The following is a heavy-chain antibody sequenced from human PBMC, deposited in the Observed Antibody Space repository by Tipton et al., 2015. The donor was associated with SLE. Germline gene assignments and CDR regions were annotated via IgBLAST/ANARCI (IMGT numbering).Heavy chain of an antibody. CDR2: IWNDGSTK. J-gene: IGHJ4*02. D-gene: IGHD1-26*01. V-gene: IGHV3-33*01. Sequence: SLRLSCAASGFTFRTSGMHWVRQAPGKGLEWVAFIWNDGSTKYYADSVKGRFTISRDNSENTVYLQMNSLRAEDTAVYYCARDLGATTMEYWGQGTMVTVPS. CDR3: ARDLGATTMEY. CDR1: GFTFRTSG.